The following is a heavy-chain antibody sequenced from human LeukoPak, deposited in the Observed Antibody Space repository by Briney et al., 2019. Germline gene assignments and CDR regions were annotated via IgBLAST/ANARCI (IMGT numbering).Heavy chain of an antibody. CDR3: AKDQSAPYYYYSMDV. CDR1: GFPYSSYA. V-gene: IGHV3-23*01. CDR2: ISGRGGST. J-gene: IGHJ6*02. Sequence: GGSVTLFCAPSGFPYSSYALIGVRQAAARGLEGVSAISGRGGSTYYADSVKGRFTISRDNSKHTLYLQMNSLRAEDTAVYYCAKDQSAPYYYYSMDVWGQGTTVTVSS.